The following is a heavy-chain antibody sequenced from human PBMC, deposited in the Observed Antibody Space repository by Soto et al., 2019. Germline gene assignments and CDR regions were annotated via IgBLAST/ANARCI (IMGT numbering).Heavy chain of an antibody. Sequence: SETLSLTCAVYGGSFSGYYWSWIRQPPGKGLEWIGEINHSGSTNYNPSLKSRVTISVDTSKNQFSLKLSSVTAADTAVYYCARDPGCSGGSCYSDPPLPFDYWGQGTLVTVSS. CDR3: ARDPGCSGGSCYSDPPLPFDY. CDR2: INHSGST. D-gene: IGHD2-15*01. V-gene: IGHV4-34*01. CDR1: GGSFSGYY. J-gene: IGHJ4*02.